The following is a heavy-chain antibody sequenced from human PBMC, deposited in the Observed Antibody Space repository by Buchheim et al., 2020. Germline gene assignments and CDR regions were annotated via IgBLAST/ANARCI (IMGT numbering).Heavy chain of an antibody. CDR2: IFYSGST. V-gene: IGHV4-59*08. J-gene: IGHJ5*01. Sequence: QVQLQESGPGLVKPSETLSLTCTVSGGSMSRYYWSWMRQSPGKGLEWIGYIFYSGSTNSNPALKSRVTISVDMSNNPLSLKLNSVTAADTAVYYCARHRALGYCSSLNCYSFDPWGQGIL. D-gene: IGHD2-2*01. CDR3: ARHRALGYCSSLNCYSFDP. CDR1: GGSMSRYY.